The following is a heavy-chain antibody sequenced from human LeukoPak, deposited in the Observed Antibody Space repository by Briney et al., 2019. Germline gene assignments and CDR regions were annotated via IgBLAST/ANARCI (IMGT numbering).Heavy chain of an antibody. D-gene: IGHD3-22*01. CDR1: GFTFSSYA. V-gene: IGHV3-30-3*01. CDR3: VTDGGPNYYDPFHY. Sequence: GRSLRVSCAATGFTFSSYAMHWVRQAPGKGLEWVSAISYDGSNKYYADSVKGRFTISRDNSKNTLSLQMNSLRAEDTAVYYCVTDGGPNYYDPFHYWGQGTLVTVPS. CDR2: ISYDGSNK. J-gene: IGHJ4*02.